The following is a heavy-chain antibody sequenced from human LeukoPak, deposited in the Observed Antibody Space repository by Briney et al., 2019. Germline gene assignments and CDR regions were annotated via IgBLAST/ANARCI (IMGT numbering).Heavy chain of an antibody. D-gene: IGHD4-23*01. CDR3: ARAAWRGSNSRDAFDI. CDR2: FYHSGIT. Sequence: SETLSLTCTVSGGSISSYYWSWIRQPPGKGLEWIGYFYHSGITKYNPSLKSRVTISVDTSKNQFSLKLSSVTAADTAVYYCARAAWRGSNSRDAFDIWGLGTVVTVSS. V-gene: IGHV4-59*12. CDR1: GGSISSYY. J-gene: IGHJ3*02.